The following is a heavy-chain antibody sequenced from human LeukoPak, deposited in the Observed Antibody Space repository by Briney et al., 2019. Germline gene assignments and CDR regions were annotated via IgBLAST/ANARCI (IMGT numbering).Heavy chain of an antibody. CDR2: ISYDDSDK. V-gene: IGHV3-30*04. Sequence: GGSLRLSCAGSGFIFSSYALHWVRQAPGKGLEWVAVISYDDSDKYYTDSVEGRFSLSRDISKNTVSLQMNSLRAEDTAVYYCGRASGGGTFYLVDHWGQGTLVTVSP. CDR1: GFIFSSYA. D-gene: IGHD3-10*01. CDR3: GRASGGGTFYLVDH. J-gene: IGHJ4*01.